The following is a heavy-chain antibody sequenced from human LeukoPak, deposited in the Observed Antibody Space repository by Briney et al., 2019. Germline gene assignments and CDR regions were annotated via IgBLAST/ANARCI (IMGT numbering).Heavy chain of an antibody. V-gene: IGHV3-23*01. Sequence: GGSLRLSCAASGFTFSSYAMSWVRQAPGKGLEWVSAISGSGGSTYYADSVKGRFTISRDNSKNTLYLQMNSLRAEDTVVYYCAEVIVVRGVSDAFDIWGQGTMVTVSS. CDR2: ISGSGGST. CDR1: GFTFSSYA. D-gene: IGHD3-10*01. CDR3: AEVIVVRGVSDAFDI. J-gene: IGHJ3*02.